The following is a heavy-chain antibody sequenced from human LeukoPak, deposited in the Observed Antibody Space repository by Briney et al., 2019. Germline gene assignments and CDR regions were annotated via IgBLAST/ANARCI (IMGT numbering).Heavy chain of an antibody. Sequence: ASVKVSCKASGYTFTYYAIQWVRQAPGQRLEWMGWINAGNGNTKYSQKFQGRVTITRDTSASTAYMELSSLRSEDTAVYYCARDHYDFWSGYYTTPLSYNWFDPWGQGTLVTVSS. V-gene: IGHV1-3*01. D-gene: IGHD3-3*01. CDR3: ARDHYDFWSGYYTTPLSYNWFDP. CDR2: INAGNGNT. J-gene: IGHJ5*02. CDR1: GYTFTYYA.